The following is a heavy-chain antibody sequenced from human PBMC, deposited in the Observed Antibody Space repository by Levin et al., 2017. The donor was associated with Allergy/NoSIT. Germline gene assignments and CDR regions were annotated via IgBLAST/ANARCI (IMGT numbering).Heavy chain of an antibody. CDR2: VWDDGSNQ. J-gene: IGHJ3*02. CDR1: GFTFSTYA. V-gene: IGHV3-33*01. Sequence: TGGSLRLSCAASGFTFSTYAMHWVRQAPGKGLEWVAVVWDDGSNQYYADSVKGRFTISRDNSKNTLYLHLNSLRADDTAVYYCARLRRGSGWYLGSFDIWGQGTVVTVSS. CDR3: ARLRRGSGWYLGSFDI. D-gene: IGHD6-19*01.